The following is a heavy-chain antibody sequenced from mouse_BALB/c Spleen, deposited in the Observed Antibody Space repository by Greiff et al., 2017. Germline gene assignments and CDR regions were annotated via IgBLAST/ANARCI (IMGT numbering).Heavy chain of an antibody. CDR3: ARYGSSYAMDY. V-gene: IGHV1-74*01. Sequence: GQLQQSAAELARPGASVKMSCKASGYSFTSYWMHWVKQRPGQGLEWIGMIDPSDSETRLNQKFKDKATLTVDKSSSTAYMQLSSPTSEDSAVYYCARYGSSYAMDYWGQGTSVTVSS. D-gene: IGHD1-1*01. CDR1: GYSFTSYW. CDR2: IDPSDSET. J-gene: IGHJ4*01.